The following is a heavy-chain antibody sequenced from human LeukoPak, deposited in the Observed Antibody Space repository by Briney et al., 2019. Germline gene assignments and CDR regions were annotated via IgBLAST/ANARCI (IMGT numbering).Heavy chain of an antibody. CDR3: AKGTALVPFCDY. D-gene: IGHD5-18*01. CDR1: GFTFSSYA. J-gene: IGHJ4*02. CDR2: ISGSGGST. Sequence: PGGSLRLSCAASGFTFSSYAMSWVRQAPGKGLEWVSAISGSGGSTYYADSVKGRFTISRDNSKNTLSLQMNSLRAEDTAVYYCAKGTALVPFCDYWGQGTLVTVSS. V-gene: IGHV3-23*01.